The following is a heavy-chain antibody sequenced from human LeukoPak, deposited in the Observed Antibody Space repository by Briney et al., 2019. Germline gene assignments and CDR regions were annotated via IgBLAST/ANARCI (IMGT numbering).Heavy chain of an antibody. CDR3: ARDRDYYYDSSGYSFDY. V-gene: IGHV1-69*05. CDR1: GGTFSSYA. J-gene: IGHJ4*02. D-gene: IGHD3-22*01. CDR2: IIPIFGTA. Sequence: SVKVSCKASGGTFSSYAISWVRQAPGQGLEWMGGIIPIFGTANYAQKFQGRVTITTDESTSTAYMELSSLRSEGTAVYYCARDRDYYYDSSGYSFDYWGQGTLVTVSS.